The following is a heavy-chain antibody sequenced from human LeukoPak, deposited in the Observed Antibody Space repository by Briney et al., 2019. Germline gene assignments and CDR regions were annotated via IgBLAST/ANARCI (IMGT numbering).Heavy chain of an antibody. CDR2: IYTSGST. CDR1: GGSISSYY. D-gene: IGHD3-22*01. J-gene: IGHJ4*02. Sequence: PSETLSLTCTVSGGSISSYYWSWIRQPAGKGLEWIGRIYTSGSTNYNPSLKSRVTMSVDTSKNQFSLKLSSVTAADTAVYYCARVTALLPVDYFDYWGQGTLVTVSS. V-gene: IGHV4-4*07. CDR3: ARVTALLPVDYFDY.